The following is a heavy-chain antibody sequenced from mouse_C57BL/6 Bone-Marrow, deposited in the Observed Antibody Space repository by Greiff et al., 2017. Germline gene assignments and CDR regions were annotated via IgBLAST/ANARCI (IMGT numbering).Heavy chain of an antibody. Sequence: VQGVESGAELAKPGASVKLSCKASGYTFTSYWMHWVKQRPGQGLEWIGYINPSSGYTKYNQKFKDTATLTADKSSSTAYMQLSSLTYEDSAVYYCARWDNGYYGGYWYFDVWGTGTTVTVSS. CDR2: INPSSGYT. D-gene: IGHD2-3*01. CDR1: GYTFTSYW. V-gene: IGHV1-7*01. J-gene: IGHJ1*03. CDR3: ARWDNGYYGGYWYFDV.